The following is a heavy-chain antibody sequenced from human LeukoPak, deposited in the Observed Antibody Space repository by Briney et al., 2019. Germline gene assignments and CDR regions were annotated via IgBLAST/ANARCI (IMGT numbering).Heavy chain of an antibody. V-gene: IGHV4-38-2*01. D-gene: IGHD3-10*01. CDR2: IYHGGST. CDR1: GYSISSGYY. CDR3: ARHNMVRGVIGWFDP. Sequence: SETLSLTCAVSGYSISSGYYWGWIRQPPGKGLEWIGSIYHGGSTYYNPSLKSRVTISVDTSKNQFSLKLSSVTAADTAVYYCARHNMVRGVIGWFDPWGQGTLVTVSS. J-gene: IGHJ5*02.